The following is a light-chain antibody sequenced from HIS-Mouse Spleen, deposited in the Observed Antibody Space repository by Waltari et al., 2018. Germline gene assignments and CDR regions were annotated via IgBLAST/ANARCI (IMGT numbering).Light chain of an antibody. Sequence: QSALTQPASVSGSPGQSITLSCTGTSRDGGGYNYVSWYQQHPGQAPKLMIYEVSNRPSGVSNRFSGSKSGNTASLTISGLQAEDEADYYCSSYTSSSINWVFGGGTKLTVL. V-gene: IGLV2-14*01. CDR3: SSYTSSSINWV. J-gene: IGLJ3*02. CDR2: EVS. CDR1: SRDGGGYNY.